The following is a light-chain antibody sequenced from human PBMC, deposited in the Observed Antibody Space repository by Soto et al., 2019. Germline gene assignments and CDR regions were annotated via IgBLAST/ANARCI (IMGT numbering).Light chain of an antibody. CDR3: AACDDSLSGWV. J-gene: IGLJ3*02. V-gene: IGLV1-47*01. CDR1: SSNIGSNY. CDR2: RNN. Sequence: QSLLTQPPSASGTPGQRVTISCSGSSSNIGSNYVYWYQQLPGTAPKLLIYRNNQRPSGVPDRFSGSNSGTSASLAISGLRSEDEADYYCAACDDSLSGWVFGGGTKLTVL.